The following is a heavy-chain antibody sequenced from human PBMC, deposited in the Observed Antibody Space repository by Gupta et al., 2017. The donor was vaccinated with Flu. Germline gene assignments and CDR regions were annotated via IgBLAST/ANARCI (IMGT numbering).Heavy chain of an antibody. CDR1: GGSISSSSYY. CDR2: IYYSGST. J-gene: IGHJ6*02. Sequence: QLQLQESGPGLVKPSETLSLTCTVSGGSISSSSYYWGWIRQPPGKGLEWIGSIYYSGSTYYNPSLKSRVTISVDTSKNQFSLKLSSVTAADTAVYYCARHKGWYGMDYYYYGMDVWGQGTTVTVSS. D-gene: IGHD6-13*01. CDR3: ARHKGWYGMDYYYYGMDV. V-gene: IGHV4-39*01.